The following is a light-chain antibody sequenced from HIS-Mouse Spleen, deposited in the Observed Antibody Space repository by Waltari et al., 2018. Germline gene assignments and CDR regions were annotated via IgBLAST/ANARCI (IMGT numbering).Light chain of an antibody. CDR3: QSYDSSLSGSV. CDR1: SSNIGAGYD. V-gene: IGLV1-40*01. J-gene: IGLJ2*01. Sequence: QSVLTQPPSVSGAPGQRVTISCTGSSSNIGAGYDVHWYQQLPGTAPKLLICGNSNRPSGVPDRFAGSKSGTSASLAITGVQAEDEADYYCQSYDSSLSGSVFGGGTKLTVL. CDR2: GNS.